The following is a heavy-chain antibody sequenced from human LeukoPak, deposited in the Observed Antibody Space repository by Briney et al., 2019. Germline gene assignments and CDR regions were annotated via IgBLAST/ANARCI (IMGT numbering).Heavy chain of an antibody. V-gene: IGHV1-46*01. CDR1: GYTFTSYG. Sequence: GASVKVSCKASGYTFTSYGISWVRQAPGQGLEWMGIINPSGGSTSYAQKFQGRVTMTRDTSTSTVYMELSSLRSEDTAVYYCARTVTTYAFDIWGQGTMVTVSS. D-gene: IGHD4-17*01. J-gene: IGHJ3*02. CDR2: INPSGGST. CDR3: ARTVTTYAFDI.